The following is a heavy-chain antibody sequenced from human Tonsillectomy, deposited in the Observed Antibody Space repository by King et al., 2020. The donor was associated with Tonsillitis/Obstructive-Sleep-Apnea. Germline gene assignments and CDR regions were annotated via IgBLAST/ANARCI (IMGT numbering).Heavy chain of an antibody. J-gene: IGHJ4*02. D-gene: IGHD3-22*01. V-gene: IGHV1-46*01. CDR1: GYTFTNYY. CDR3: ARGLDRRITVLVVAQGGGFFDC. CDR2: INPSGSST. Sequence: QLVQSGAEVKKPGASVKVSCKASGYTFTNYYLHWVRQAPGQGLEWMGIINPSGSSTDYAQKFQGRVTLTSDTSTSTVYMELSSLRSEDTAVYYCARGLDRRITVLVVAQGGGFFDCLGRGTLVTVSS.